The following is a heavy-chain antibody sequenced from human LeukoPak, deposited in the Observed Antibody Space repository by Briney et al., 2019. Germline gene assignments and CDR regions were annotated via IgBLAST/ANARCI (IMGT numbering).Heavy chain of an antibody. CDR2: IYTSGST. V-gene: IGHV4-61*02. D-gene: IGHD3-10*01. Sequence: SETLSLTCTVSGGSISSGSYYWSWIRQPARKVLEWIGRIYTSGSTNYNPSLKSRVTISVDTSKNQFSLKLSSVTAADTAVYYCASELAGIFDYWGRGTLVTVSS. CDR1: GGSISSGSYY. J-gene: IGHJ4*02. CDR3: ASELAGIFDY.